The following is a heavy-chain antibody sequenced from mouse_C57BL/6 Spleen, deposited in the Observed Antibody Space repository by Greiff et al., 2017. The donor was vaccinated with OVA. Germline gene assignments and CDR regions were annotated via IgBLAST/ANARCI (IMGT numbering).Heavy chain of an antibody. CDR2: ISSGSSTI. J-gene: IGHJ4*01. CDR3: ARKLPPYYYAMDY. CDR1: GFTFSDYG. Sequence: EVQRVESGGGLVKPGGSLKLSCAASGFTFSDYGMHWVRQAPEKGLEWVAYISSGSSTIYYADTVKGRFTISRDNAKNTLFLQMTSLRSEDTAMYYCARKLPPYYYAMDYWGQGTSVTVSS. D-gene: IGHD2-1*01. V-gene: IGHV5-17*01.